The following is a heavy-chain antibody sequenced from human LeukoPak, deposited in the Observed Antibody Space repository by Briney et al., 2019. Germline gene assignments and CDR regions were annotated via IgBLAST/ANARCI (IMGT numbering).Heavy chain of an antibody. Sequence: PGGSLRLSCAAFGFTFSSYWMSWVRQAPGKGLEWVANIKQDGSEKYYVDSVKGRFTISRDNAKNSLYLQMNSLRAEDTAVYYCARSRGPSYYYDSSGYPSGYWGQGTLVTVSS. CDR3: ARSRGPSYYYDSSGYPSGY. CDR1: GFTFSSYW. V-gene: IGHV3-7*01. J-gene: IGHJ4*02. D-gene: IGHD3-22*01. CDR2: IKQDGSEK.